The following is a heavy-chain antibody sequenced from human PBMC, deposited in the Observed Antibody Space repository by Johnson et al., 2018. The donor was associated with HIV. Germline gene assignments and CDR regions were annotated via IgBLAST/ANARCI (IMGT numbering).Heavy chain of an antibody. CDR2: IWYDGSNK. D-gene: IGHD3-3*01. J-gene: IGHJ3*02. Sequence: QVQLMESGGGVVQPGRSLRLSCAASGFTFSNYGMHWVRQAPGKGLEWVAVIWYDGSNKYYAYSVKGRFTISRDNAKNSLYLQMNSLRAEDTAVYYCARDEVVPDYNFWSGYYMDAFDIWGQGTMVTVSS. CDR1: GFTFSNYG. V-gene: IGHV3-33*01. CDR3: ARDEVVPDYNFWSGYYMDAFDI.